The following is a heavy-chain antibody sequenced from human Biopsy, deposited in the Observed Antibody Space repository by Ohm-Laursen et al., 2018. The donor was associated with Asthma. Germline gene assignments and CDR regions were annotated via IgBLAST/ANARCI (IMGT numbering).Heavy chain of an antibody. CDR2: ITFDGSTQ. CDR3: LRDTLGYYFDI. J-gene: IGHJ4*02. CDR1: GRHFGSYN. D-gene: IGHD6-13*01. Sequence: SLRLSCAASGRHFGSYNMHWARQAPGKGLEWVAVITFDGSTQHYGDSVEGRFTISRDSPKNMLFLQMNSLRAEDTAVYYCLRDTLGYYFDIWGQGTQVTVSS. V-gene: IGHV3-30-3*01.